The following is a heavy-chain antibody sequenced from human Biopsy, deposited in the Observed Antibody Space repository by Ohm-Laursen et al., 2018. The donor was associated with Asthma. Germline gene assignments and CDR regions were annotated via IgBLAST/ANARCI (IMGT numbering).Heavy chain of an antibody. V-gene: IGHV4-59*07. CDR1: GDSISSYH. J-gene: IGHJ1*01. D-gene: IGHD4-23*01. CDR2: VFYGGAT. Sequence: SDTLSLTCTVSGDSISSYHWSWIRPPPGKGLEWIGYVFYGGATNYNPSLKSRVTISVDTSKNQFFLRLSSVTAADTAVYYCARGVVYGGDSYAEYFQHWGQGTLVTVSS. CDR3: ARGVVYGGDSYAEYFQH.